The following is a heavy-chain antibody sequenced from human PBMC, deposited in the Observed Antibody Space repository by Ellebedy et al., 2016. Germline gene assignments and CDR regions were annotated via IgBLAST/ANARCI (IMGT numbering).Heavy chain of an antibody. CDR3: ARDFQDYYDSSGYYSDAFDI. Sequence: SETLSLTCTVSGGSISSSSYYWGWIRQPPGKGLERIGSIYYSGSTYYNPSLKSRVTISVDTSKNQFSLKLSSVTAADTAVYYCARDFQDYYDSSGYYSDAFDIWGQGTMVTVSS. CDR1: GGSISSSSYY. V-gene: IGHV4-39*02. CDR2: IYYSGST. D-gene: IGHD3-22*01. J-gene: IGHJ3*02.